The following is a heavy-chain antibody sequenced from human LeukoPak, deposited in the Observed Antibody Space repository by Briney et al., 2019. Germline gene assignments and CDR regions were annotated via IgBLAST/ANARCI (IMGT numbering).Heavy chain of an antibody. D-gene: IGHD3-22*01. CDR2: ISWNSGSR. V-gene: IGHV3-9*01. CDR1: GFTFDDYA. Sequence: GGSLRLSCAASGFTFDDYAMHWVRQAPGKGLEWVSGISWNSGSRGYADSVKGRFTISRDNAKNSLYLQMNSLRAEDTALYYCAKDVYDSSGRLDYWGQGTLVTVSS. CDR3: AKDVYDSSGRLDY. J-gene: IGHJ4*02.